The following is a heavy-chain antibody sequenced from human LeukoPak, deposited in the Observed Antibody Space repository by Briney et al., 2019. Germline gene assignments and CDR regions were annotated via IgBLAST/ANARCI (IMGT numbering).Heavy chain of an antibody. Sequence: PGESLKISCMGSGYSFTSYWIVWVRQMPGKGLEWMGIIYPGYSDSRYSPSFQGQVNISDDKSISTAHQQWSSLKASNTAMYYCSSSVTSWYMDVWGKGTTLTVSS. D-gene: IGHD2/OR15-2a*01. J-gene: IGHJ6*03. CDR2: IYPGYSDS. CDR3: SSSVTSWYMDV. V-gene: IGHV5-51*01. CDR1: GYSFTSYW.